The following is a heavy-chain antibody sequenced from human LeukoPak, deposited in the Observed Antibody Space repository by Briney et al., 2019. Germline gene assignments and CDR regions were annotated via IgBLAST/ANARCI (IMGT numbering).Heavy chain of an antibody. D-gene: IGHD2-15*01. CDR1: GGSISSGSYY. CDR2: IYTSGST. Sequence: SETLSLTCTVSGGSISSGSYYWSWIRQPAGKGLEWIGRIYTSGSTNYNPSLKSRVTISVDTSKNQFSLKLSSVTAADTAVYYCARVRGYGGRKRDDFDYWGQGTLVTVSS. J-gene: IGHJ4*02. CDR3: ARVRGYGGRKRDDFDY. V-gene: IGHV4-61*02.